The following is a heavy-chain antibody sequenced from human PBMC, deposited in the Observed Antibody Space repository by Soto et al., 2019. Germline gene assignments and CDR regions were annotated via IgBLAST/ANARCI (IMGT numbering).Heavy chain of an antibody. CDR2: ISSNSATK. D-gene: IGHD6-6*01. Sequence: WWSLRLSCSASVFTFSNYGMNWFRQAPGKGLAWVSYISSNSATKEYADSVKGRFTISRDNAKKSLYLQMNSLRDEDTAVYYCARGGAARPDYWGQGTLVTVSS. J-gene: IGHJ4*02. CDR3: ARGGAARPDY. V-gene: IGHV3-48*02. CDR1: VFTFSNYG.